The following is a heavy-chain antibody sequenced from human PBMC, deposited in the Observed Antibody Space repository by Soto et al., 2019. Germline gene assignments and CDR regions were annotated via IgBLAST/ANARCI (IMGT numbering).Heavy chain of an antibody. CDR3: ERGYDYDSGGYLFDY. Sequence: PLSVTCSVSGGSVSSNIYYWTWIRQRPGKGPEWIGHIYYSGSTYYNPSLKSRVTISLDMSKNQFSLKLTSVSAADTAVYYCERGYDYDSGGYLFDYWGQGTLVTVSS. V-gene: IGHV4-31*03. J-gene: IGHJ4*02. CDR2: IYYSGST. D-gene: IGHD3-22*01. CDR1: GGSVSSNIYY.